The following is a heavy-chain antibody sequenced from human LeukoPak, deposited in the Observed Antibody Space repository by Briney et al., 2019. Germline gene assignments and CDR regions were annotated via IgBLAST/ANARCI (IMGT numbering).Heavy chain of an antibody. D-gene: IGHD4-23*01. V-gene: IGHV4-34*01. Sequence: SETLSLTCAVYGGPFRGFFWSWLRQAPGKGLEWLGEVSHSGSSNYNPSLKSRINISLDTSKSQFSLRLISVTAADTAVYYCARGIFYGGRNQYIWLDLWGQGTLVTVSS. J-gene: IGHJ5*02. CDR2: VSHSGSS. CDR3: ARGIFYGGRNQYIWLDL. CDR1: GGPFRGFF.